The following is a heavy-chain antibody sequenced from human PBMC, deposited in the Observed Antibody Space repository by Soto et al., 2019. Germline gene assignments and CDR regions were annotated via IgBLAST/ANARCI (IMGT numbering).Heavy chain of an antibody. CDR1: GFTFSSYS. CDR3: ARGVDPMITFGGGFDY. V-gene: IGHV3-48*02. D-gene: IGHD3-16*01. J-gene: IGHJ4*02. CDR2: ISSSSSTI. Sequence: GGSLRLSCAASGFTFSSYSMNWVRQAPGKGLEWVSYISSSSSTIYYADSVKGRFTISRDNAKNSLYLQMNSLRDEDTAVYYCARGVDPMITFGGGFDYWGQGTLVTVSS.